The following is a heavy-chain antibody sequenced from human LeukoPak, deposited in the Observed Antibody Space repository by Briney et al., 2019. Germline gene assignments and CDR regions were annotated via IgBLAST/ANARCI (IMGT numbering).Heavy chain of an antibody. CDR1: GFTFIIYW. Sequence: PGGSLRLSCAAPGFTFIIYWMHWVRQAPGKGLVWVSRINSDGSSTSYADSVKGRFTISRDNAKNTLYLQMNSLRAEDTAVYYCARDEDWSGYYGAFDIWGQGTMVTVSS. CDR2: INSDGSST. CDR3: ARDEDWSGYYGAFDI. V-gene: IGHV3-74*01. J-gene: IGHJ3*02. D-gene: IGHD3-3*01.